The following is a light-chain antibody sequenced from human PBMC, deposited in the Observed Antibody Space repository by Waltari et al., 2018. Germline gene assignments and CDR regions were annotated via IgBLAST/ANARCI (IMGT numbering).Light chain of an antibody. Sequence: QTVATQEPSLSVPPGGTVTLTCALSSGSLSTTSYATWYQQTPGQAPRTLVYKANARSSGVPARFSGSILGNTASLTITGAQAGDESDYYCALYMGSGIWVFGGGTRLTVL. CDR2: KAN. CDR1: SGSLSTTSY. V-gene: IGLV8-61*01. J-gene: IGLJ3*02. CDR3: ALYMGSGIWV.